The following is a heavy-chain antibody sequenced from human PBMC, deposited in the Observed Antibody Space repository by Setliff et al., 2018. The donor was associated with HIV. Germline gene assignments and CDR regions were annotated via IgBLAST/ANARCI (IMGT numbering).Heavy chain of an antibody. Sequence: SETLSLTCTVSGGSISSGSYYWSWIRQPAGKGLEWIGHVYTSGSTDYNPSLKSRVTISVDTSKNQFSLNLTSVTAADTAVYYCAQLTPRTHYFYGMDVWGQGTTVTVSS. CDR3: AQLTPRTHYFYGMDV. V-gene: IGHV4-61*09. CDR1: GGSISSGSYY. J-gene: IGHJ6*02. CDR2: VYTSGST.